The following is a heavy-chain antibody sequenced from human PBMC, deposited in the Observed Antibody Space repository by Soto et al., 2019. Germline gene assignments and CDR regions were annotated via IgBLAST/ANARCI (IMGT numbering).Heavy chain of an antibody. CDR1: GGSISRSSYY. CDR3: ARERPDGARLDP. V-gene: IGHV4-39*07. CDR2: IYHSGST. J-gene: IGHJ5*02. D-gene: IGHD6-6*01. Sequence: SETLSLTCTVSGGSISRSSYYWGWIRQPPGKGLEWIGNIYHSGSTYYNPSLKSRVTISVDTSKNQFSLKLSSVTAADTAVYYCARERPDGARLDPWGQGTLVTVSS.